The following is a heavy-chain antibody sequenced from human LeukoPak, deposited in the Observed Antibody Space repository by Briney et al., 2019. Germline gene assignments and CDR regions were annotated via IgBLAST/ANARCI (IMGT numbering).Heavy chain of an antibody. D-gene: IGHD2-15*01. J-gene: IGHJ4*02. CDR3: ASARGVVVGARYFDY. CDR1: GYTFTSYD. CDR2: MSPNSGNT. V-gene: IGHV1-8*01. Sequence: GASAKVSCKASGYTFTSYDINWVRQATGQGLEWMGWMSPNSGNTGYAQKFQGRVTMTRNTSISTAYMELSSLRSEDTAVYYCASARGVVVGARYFDYWGQGTLVTVSS.